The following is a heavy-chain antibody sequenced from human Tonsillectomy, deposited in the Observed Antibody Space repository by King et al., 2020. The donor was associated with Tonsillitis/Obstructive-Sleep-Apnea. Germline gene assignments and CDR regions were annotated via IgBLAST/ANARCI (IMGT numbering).Heavy chain of an antibody. J-gene: IGHJ6*02. Sequence: VQLVESGAEVKKPGESLRISCKGSGYRFTSYWITWVRQMPGKGLEWMGRIDPSDSYTSYRPSFQGHLTIATEQSISTAYLQWSSLKAPDTAIYYCAGGDSDFYYYDMDVWGQGTTVTVSS. CDR2: IDPSDSYT. D-gene: IGHD2-21*01. V-gene: IGHV5-10-1*03. CDR3: AGGDSDFYYYDMDV. CDR1: GYRFTSYW.